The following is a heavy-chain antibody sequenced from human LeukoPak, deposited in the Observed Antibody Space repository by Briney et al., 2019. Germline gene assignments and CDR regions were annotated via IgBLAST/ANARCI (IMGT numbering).Heavy chain of an antibody. CDR2: ISSSSSYI. CDR3: ARGIYSSSSPGGY. Sequence: GGSLRLSCAASGFTFSSYSVNWVRQAPGKGLEWVSSISSSSSYIYYADSVKGRFTISRDNAKNSLYLQMNSLRAEDTAVYYCARGIYSSSSPGGYWGQGTLVTVSS. CDR1: GFTFSSYS. V-gene: IGHV3-21*01. J-gene: IGHJ4*02. D-gene: IGHD6-6*01.